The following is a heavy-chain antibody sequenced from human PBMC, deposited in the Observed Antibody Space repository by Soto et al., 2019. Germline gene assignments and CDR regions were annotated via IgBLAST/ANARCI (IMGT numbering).Heavy chain of an antibody. V-gene: IGHV2-26*01. Sequence: QVTLKESGPVLVNPTEPLTLTCTVSGFSLSNARMGVSWIRQPPGKALEWLAHIFSNDEKSYSTSLKSRLTISKDTSKSQVVLTMTNMDPVDTATYYCARMTARPPAYYYYMDVWGKGTTVTVSS. CDR3: ARMTARPPAYYYYMDV. CDR2: IFSNDEK. CDR1: GFSLSNARMG. D-gene: IGHD6-6*01. J-gene: IGHJ6*03.